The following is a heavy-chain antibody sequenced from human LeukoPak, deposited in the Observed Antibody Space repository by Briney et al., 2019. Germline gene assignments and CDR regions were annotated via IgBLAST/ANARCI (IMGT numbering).Heavy chain of an antibody. D-gene: IGHD5-24*01. CDR2: IRYDGGNK. CDR3: AKNQMRNWFGP. J-gene: IGHJ5*02. Sequence: PGGSLRLSCAASGFTFSSYGMHWLRQSPGKGLEWVAFIRYDGGNKYYADSMKGRFTISRDNSKNSLYLQMNSLRTEDTAVYYCAKNQMRNWFGPWGQGTLVTVSS. V-gene: IGHV3-30*02. CDR1: GFTFSSYG.